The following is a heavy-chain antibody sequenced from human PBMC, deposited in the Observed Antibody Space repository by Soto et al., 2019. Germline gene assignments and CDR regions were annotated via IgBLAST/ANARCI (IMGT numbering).Heavy chain of an antibody. Sequence: QVQLQQWGAGLLKPSETLSLTCAVSGGSFTGYYWSWIRQPPGKGLEWIGEINLSGTTNYNPSLQSRVSMSVVASKNQLSLRLQSVTAADTAVYFCARGPTYCGGDCYAGSAFDHWGQGTLVTVSS. CDR3: ARGPTYCGGDCYAGSAFDH. CDR1: GGSFTGYY. CDR2: INLSGTT. J-gene: IGHJ5*02. D-gene: IGHD2-21*02. V-gene: IGHV4-34*01.